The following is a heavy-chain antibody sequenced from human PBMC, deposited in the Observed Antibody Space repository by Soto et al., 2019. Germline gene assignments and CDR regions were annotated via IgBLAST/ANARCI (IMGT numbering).Heavy chain of an antibody. V-gene: IGHV3-21*01. CDR3: ARDYYGSGTKGWFDP. CDR2: ISSSSSYI. Sequence: EVQLVESGVGLVKPGGSLRLSCAASGFTFSSYSMNWVRQAPGKGLEWVSSISSSSSYIYYADSVKGRFTISRDSAKNSLYLQMNSLRAEDTAVYYCARDYYGSGTKGWFDPWGQGTLVTVSS. CDR1: GFTFSSYS. D-gene: IGHD3-10*01. J-gene: IGHJ5*02.